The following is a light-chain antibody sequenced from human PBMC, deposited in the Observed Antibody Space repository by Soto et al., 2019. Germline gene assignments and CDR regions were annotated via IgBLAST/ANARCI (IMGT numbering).Light chain of an antibody. CDR2: GAS. V-gene: IGKV3-20*01. CDR3: QQYGSPGT. J-gene: IGKJ1*01. CDR1: RAVYHDY. Sequence: IWFTASSSTLSFAPGERATLSCRTRRAVYHDYLAWYQQNPGQAPRLLIYGASSRATGIPDRFSGSESGTDFTLTISRLEAEDLAVYYWQQYGSPGTFGQGTKVDIK.